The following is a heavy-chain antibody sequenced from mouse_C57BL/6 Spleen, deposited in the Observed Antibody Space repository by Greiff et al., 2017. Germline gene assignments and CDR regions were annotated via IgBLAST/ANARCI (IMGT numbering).Heavy chain of an antibody. CDR3: AIGKLRSFAY. V-gene: IGHV1-69*01. CDR1: GYTFTSYW. J-gene: IGHJ3*01. CDR2: FDPSDSYT. D-gene: IGHD3-2*02. Sequence: QVQLQQPGAELVMPGASVKLSCKASGYTFTSYWMHWVKQRPGQGLEWIGEFDPSDSYTNYNQKFKGKSTLTVDKSSRTAYMLLSSLASEDSAVYCCAIGKLRSFAYWGQGTLVTVSA.